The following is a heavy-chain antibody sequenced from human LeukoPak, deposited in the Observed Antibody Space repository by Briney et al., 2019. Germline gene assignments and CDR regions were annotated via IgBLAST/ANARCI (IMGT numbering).Heavy chain of an antibody. D-gene: IGHD1-26*01. CDR2: MNPSSGNT. CDR3: ARGRSRKVGAIHDY. V-gene: IGHV1-8*01. CDR1: GYTFTSYD. J-gene: IGHJ4*02. Sequence: ASVKVSCKASGYTFTSYDINWVRQATGQGLEWMGWMNPSSGNTGYAQKFQGRVTMTRNTSISIAYMELSSLRSEDTAVYYCARGRSRKVGAIHDYWGQGTLVTVSS.